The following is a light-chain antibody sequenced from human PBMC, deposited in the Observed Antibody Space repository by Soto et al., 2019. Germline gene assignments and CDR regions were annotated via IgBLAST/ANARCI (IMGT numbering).Light chain of an antibody. CDR2: AAS. Sequence: AIQMTQSPSSTYASVGHQVTISCXASQVIGNDLAWYQQKPGKAPRLLIFAASNLQSGVPSRFSGSGSGTDFTLTISSLQPEDFATYYCQQFNNYPLTFGGGTKVDIK. CDR3: QQFNNYPLT. J-gene: IGKJ4*01. V-gene: IGKV1-6*01. CDR1: QVIGND.